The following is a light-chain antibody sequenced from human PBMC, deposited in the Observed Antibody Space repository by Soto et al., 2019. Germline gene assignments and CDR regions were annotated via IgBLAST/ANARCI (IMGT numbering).Light chain of an antibody. CDR3: QEYDTYST. CDR1: QSINRR. V-gene: IGKV1-5*01. J-gene: IGKJ1*01. CDR2: DVS. Sequence: DIQLTQSPSFLSASVGDRVTITCRASQSINRRLAWYQQKPGKAPRLLIYDVSTLESGVPSRLSGSGSGTEFTLTISSLQPDDFATYYCQEYDTYSTFGQGTKVEI.